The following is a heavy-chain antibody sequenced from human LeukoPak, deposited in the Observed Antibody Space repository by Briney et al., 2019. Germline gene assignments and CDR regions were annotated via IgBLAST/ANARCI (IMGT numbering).Heavy chain of an antibody. D-gene: IGHD2-8*01. Sequence: SETLSLTCTVSGYSISSGYYWGWIRQPPGKGLEWIGSIYHSGSTYYNPSLKSRVTISVDTSKNQFSLKLSSVTAADTAVYYCARGYCTNGICYLSAGGDYFDYWGQGTLVTVSS. CDR1: GYSISSGYY. CDR3: ARGYCTNGICYLSAGGDYFDY. J-gene: IGHJ4*02. V-gene: IGHV4-38-2*02. CDR2: IYHSGST.